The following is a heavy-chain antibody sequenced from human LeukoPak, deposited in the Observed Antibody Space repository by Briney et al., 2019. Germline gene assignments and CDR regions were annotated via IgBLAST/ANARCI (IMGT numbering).Heavy chain of an antibody. CDR2: MNPNSGNT. CDR1: GYTFTKYD. D-gene: IGHD4-17*01. V-gene: IGHV1-8*01. Sequence: ASVKVSCKDSGYTFTKYDINWVGQATGQGREWMGWMNPNSGNTDYAQKFQGRDTITRNTSISTAYMELSSLRSEDTAVCYCARAKDYGDYRDAFDIWGQGTMVTVSS. CDR3: ARAKDYGDYRDAFDI. J-gene: IGHJ3*02.